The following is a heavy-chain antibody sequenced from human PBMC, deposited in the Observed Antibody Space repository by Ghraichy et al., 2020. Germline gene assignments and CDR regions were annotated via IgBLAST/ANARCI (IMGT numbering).Heavy chain of an antibody. V-gene: IGHV3-23*01. D-gene: IGHD4/OR15-4a*01. CDR3: ARNMVPIWGALDI. CDR1: GFTFSSYP. CDR2: ISGNGGDT. J-gene: IGHJ3*02. Sequence: GGSLRLSCAAAGFTFSSYPMSWVRQAPGKGLEWVSSISGNGGDTENADSVKGRFTISRDNSKNTLYLQMNSLRAEDTAVYYCARNMVPIWGALDIWGQGTMVTASS.